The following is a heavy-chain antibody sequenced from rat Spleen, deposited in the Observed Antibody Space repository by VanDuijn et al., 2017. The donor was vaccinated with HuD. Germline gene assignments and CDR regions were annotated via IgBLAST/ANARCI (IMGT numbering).Heavy chain of an antibody. V-gene: IGHV5-31*01. Sequence: EVQLVESGGGLVQPGRSLKLSCVASGFTFNNYWMTWIRQAPGKGLEWVASITNTGGSIYCPASVKGRFTISRDNAQNTLYLQMKSLWSEDTATYYCTRLYYSNWFAYWGQGTLVTVSS. CDR1: GFTFNNYW. J-gene: IGHJ3*01. CDR2: ITNTGGSI. CDR3: TRLYYSNWFAY. D-gene: IGHD1-1*01.